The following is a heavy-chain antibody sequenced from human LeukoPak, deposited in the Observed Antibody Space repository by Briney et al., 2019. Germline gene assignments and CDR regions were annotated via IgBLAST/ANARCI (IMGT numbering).Heavy chain of an antibody. Sequence: ASVNVSCKASGYTFTIYGISWVRQAPGQGLEWMGWVSPYNGNTNYAKKFQGSVTMTTDTSTSTAYMELRSLKSDDTAVYYCARDYDFSSGRFDSWGQGTLLTLSS. CDR3: ARDYDFSSGRFDS. V-gene: IGHV1-18*01. D-gene: IGHD3-3*01. J-gene: IGHJ4*02. CDR2: VSPYNGNT. CDR1: GYTFTIYG.